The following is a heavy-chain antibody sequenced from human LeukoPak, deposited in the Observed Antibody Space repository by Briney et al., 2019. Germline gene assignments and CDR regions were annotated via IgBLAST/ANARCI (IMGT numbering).Heavy chain of an antibody. V-gene: IGHV1-18*01. D-gene: IGHD2-2*01. J-gene: IGHJ4*02. CDR1: GYTFSNFG. CDR3: VRDGTSTDDY. Sequence: GASVKVSCKSSGYTFSNFGINWVRQAPGQGLEWMGWISGNIDNPNYGQMFQARFTLTTDSSTSTAYMELRNLRSDDTAVYYCVRDGTSTDDYWGQGTLVTVSS. CDR2: ISGNIDNP.